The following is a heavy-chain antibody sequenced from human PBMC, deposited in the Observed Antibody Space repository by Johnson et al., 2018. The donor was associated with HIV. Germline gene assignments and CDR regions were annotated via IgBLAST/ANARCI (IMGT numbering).Heavy chain of an antibody. V-gene: IGHV3-20*04. CDR2: INWNGGST. CDR1: GFTFDDYG. J-gene: IGHJ3*02. CDR3: ARDGSDVVGAPLQAFHI. Sequence: VQLVESGGGVARPGGSLRLSCAASGFTFDDYGMSWVRQAPGKGLEWVSGINWNGGSTGYAASVRGRLPISRDNAKNSLYLQMNSLRAEDTAVYYCARDGSDVVGAPLQAFHIWGQGTMVTVSS. D-gene: IGHD1-26*01.